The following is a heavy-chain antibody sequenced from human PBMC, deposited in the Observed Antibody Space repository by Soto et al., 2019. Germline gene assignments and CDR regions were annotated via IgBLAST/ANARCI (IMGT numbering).Heavy chain of an antibody. CDR2: MNPNSGNT. CDR1: GYTFTSYD. D-gene: IGHD6-19*01. Sequence: ASVKVSCKASGYTFTSYDINWVRQATGQGLEWMGWMNPNSGNTGYAQKFQGRVTMTRNTSISTAYMELSSLRSEETAVYYCARRLASGSIAVAGTRGAFDIWGQGTMVTVSS. CDR3: ARRLASGSIAVAGTRGAFDI. J-gene: IGHJ3*02. V-gene: IGHV1-8*01.